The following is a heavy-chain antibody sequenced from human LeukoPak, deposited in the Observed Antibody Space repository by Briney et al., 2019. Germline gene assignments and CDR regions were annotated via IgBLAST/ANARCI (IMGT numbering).Heavy chain of an antibody. V-gene: IGHV1-69*05. CDR3: ARDQGSDSGGYPRYYFDY. J-gene: IGHJ4*02. CDR2: IIPIFATA. Sequence: GASVKVSCKASGGTFNTYAISWVRQAPGQGLEWMGGIIPIFATANYAQKFQGRVTITTDESTSTAYMELTSLRSEDTAVYYCARDQGSDSGGYPRYYFDYWGQGTLVTVSS. CDR1: GGTFNTYA. D-gene: IGHD6-25*01.